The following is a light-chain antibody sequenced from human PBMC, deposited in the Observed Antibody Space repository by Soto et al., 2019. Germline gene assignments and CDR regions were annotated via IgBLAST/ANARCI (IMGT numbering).Light chain of an antibody. CDR3: CSLTTSHTYV. V-gene: IGLV2-14*03. CDR1: SSDIGHYDY. CDR2: HVT. J-gene: IGLJ1*01. Sequence: SALAQPASVSGSPGQSITISCTGTSSDIGHYDYVSWYQQHPGKAPKLMIYHVTYRPSGVSNRYSGSKSGNPASLTISGLQADDEADYYCCSLTTSHTYVFGSGTKVTVL.